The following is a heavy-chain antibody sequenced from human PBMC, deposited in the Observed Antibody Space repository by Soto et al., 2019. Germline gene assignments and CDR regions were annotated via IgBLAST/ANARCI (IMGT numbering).Heavy chain of an antibody. CDR2: ISVYTGNT. J-gene: IGHJ6*02. V-gene: IGHV1-18*04. CDR3: ARDRCTTDRCYTHHFDV. D-gene: IGHD2-8*01. Sequence: QDQLVQSGGEVTKPGASVKVSCKSSGYTFTSYGVSWVRQAPGQGLEWLGWISVYTGNTKQAQKFQDRVTLTTEASTSTAYMELRSLRSDDTAVYYCARDRCTTDRCYTHHFDVWGQGTTVTVSS. CDR1: GYTFTSYG.